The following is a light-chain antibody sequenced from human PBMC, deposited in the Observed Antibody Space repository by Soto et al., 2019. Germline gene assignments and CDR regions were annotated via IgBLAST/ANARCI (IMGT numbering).Light chain of an antibody. Sequence: DIQMTQSPSSLSASVGDRVTITCRASQGVSAYLLWYQQRQGRAPKLLIYADSNLLSGVPSRFSGSGSGTNFTLTISSLHHDDFATYYCQQGYRTPHTFGQGTKLETK. V-gene: IGKV1-39*01. CDR2: ADS. CDR1: QGVSAY. J-gene: IGKJ2*01. CDR3: QQGYRTPHT.